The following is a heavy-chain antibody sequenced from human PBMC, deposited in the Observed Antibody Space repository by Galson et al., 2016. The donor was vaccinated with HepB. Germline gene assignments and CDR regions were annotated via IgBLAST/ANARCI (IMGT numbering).Heavy chain of an antibody. J-gene: IGHJ3*02. CDR2: INPRGGST. CDR1: GYTFTSYY. CDR3: ARVPSWKISRYAFDI. V-gene: IGHV1-2*02. Sequence: SVKVSCKASGYTFTSYYVHWVRQAPGQGLEWMGIINPRGGSTNYAQKFQGRVTMTRDTSINTAYMELSGLRSDDTAVYFCARVPSWKISRYAFDIWGQGTVVTVSS. D-gene: IGHD1-1*01.